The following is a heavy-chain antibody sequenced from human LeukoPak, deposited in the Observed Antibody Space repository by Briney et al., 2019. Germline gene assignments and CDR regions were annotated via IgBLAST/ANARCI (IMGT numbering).Heavy chain of an antibody. CDR2: INPNSGGT. J-gene: IGHJ4*02. D-gene: IGHD3-10*01. CDR3: ARDKYGSGSSYFDY. Sequence: GAPVKVSCKASGYTITGYYLHRVRQAPGQGLEWMGCINPNSGGTNYAQKFQGRVTMTRDTSISTAYMELSRLRSDDTAVYYCARDKYGSGSSYFDYWGQGTLVTVSS. CDR1: GYTITGYY. V-gene: IGHV1-2*02.